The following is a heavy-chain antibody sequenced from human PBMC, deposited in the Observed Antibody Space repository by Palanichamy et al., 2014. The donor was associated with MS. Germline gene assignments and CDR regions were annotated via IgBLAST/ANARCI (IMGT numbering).Heavy chain of an antibody. CDR2: INPGDSDA. CDR1: GYSFASYW. Sequence: EVQLVQSGAEVKKPGESLKISCKGSGYSFASYWIGWVRLMPGKGPEWMGIINPGDSDARYSPSFQGQVTISADKSISTAYLQWSSLKASDNAMYYCARALSSSSWIHPFGYWGQGTLVTVSS. J-gene: IGHJ4*02. D-gene: IGHD2-2*01. CDR3: ARALSSSSWIHPFGY. V-gene: IGHV5-51*01.